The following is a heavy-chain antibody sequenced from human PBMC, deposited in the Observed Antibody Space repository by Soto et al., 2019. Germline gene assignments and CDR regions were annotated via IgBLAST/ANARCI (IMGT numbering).Heavy chain of an antibody. CDR2: ISFYNGNT. J-gene: IGHJ4*02. CDR1: GDTVTNYG. Sequence: QVQLVQSGGEVQKPGASVQVSCKASGDTVTNYGISWVRQAPGQGLEWMGWISFYNGNTNYAQKLQGRVTLTTDTSTSTVYMELRSLRSDDTAVYYCASATSIAVAGKEKWGQGTLVTVSS. CDR3: ASATSIAVAGKEK. V-gene: IGHV1-18*01. D-gene: IGHD6-19*01.